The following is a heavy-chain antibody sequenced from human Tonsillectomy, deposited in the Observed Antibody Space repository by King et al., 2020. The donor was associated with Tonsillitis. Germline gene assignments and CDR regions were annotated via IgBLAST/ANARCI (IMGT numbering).Heavy chain of an antibody. Sequence: VQLVESGGGLVQPGGSLRLSCAASGFTFSSYWMSWVPQAPGKGLEWVASIKEDGSEKYYVDSVMGPFTISREHAKNSLYLQMNNLRAEDTDVYYCASRLAQQWVFDYWGQGTLVTVSS. V-gene: IGHV3-7*03. J-gene: IGHJ4*02. CDR1: GFTFSSYW. CDR3: ASRLAQQWVFDY. CDR2: IKEDGSEK. D-gene: IGHD1-26*01.